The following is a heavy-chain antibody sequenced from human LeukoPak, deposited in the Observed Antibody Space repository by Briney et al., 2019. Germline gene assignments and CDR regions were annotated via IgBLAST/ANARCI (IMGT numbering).Heavy chain of an antibody. CDR3: ARDPGLSPLGAFDI. CDR2: ISSSSSYI. Sequence: PGGSLRLSCAASGFTFSSYSMNWVRQAPGKGLEWVSSISSSSSYIYYADSVKGRFTISRDNAKNSLSLQMNSLRAEDTAVYYCARDPGLSPLGAFDIWGQGTMVTVSS. J-gene: IGHJ3*02. CDR1: GFTFSSYS. V-gene: IGHV3-21*01.